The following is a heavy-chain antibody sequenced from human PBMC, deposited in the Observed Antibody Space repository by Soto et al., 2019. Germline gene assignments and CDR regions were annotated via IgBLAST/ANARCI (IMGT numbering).Heavy chain of an antibody. D-gene: IGHD3-22*01. CDR1: GYTFTSYA. CDR2: INAGNGNT. Sequence: QVQLVQSGAEVKKPGASVKVSCKASGYTFTSYAMHWVRQAPRQGLEWMGWINAGNGNTKYSQKFQGRVTITRDTSASTAYMELSSLRSEDTAVYYCARGDYYDIHDYWGQGTLVTVSS. V-gene: IGHV1-3*01. CDR3: ARGDYYDIHDY. J-gene: IGHJ4*02.